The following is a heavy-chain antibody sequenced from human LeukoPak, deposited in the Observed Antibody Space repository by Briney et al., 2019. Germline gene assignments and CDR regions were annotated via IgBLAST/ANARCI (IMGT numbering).Heavy chain of an antibody. D-gene: IGHD1-7*01. CDR2: IYTSGST. CDR3: ARARSISETKCWFDP. J-gene: IGHJ5*02. Sequence: PSESLSLTCPVSGCSISSYYWSWIRQPPGKGLEWIGYIYTSGSTNYNPSLKSRVTISRDTAKNPFSLKLSSVTAADTAVYYCARARSISETKCWFDPWGQGTLVTVSS. CDR1: GCSISSYY. V-gene: IGHV4-4*09.